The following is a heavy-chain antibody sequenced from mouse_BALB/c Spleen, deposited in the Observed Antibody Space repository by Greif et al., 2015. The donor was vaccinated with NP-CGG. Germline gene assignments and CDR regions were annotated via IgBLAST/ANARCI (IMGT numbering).Heavy chain of an antibody. CDR3: ARTHYYGYAMDY. V-gene: IGHV1-69*02. CDR2: IDPSDSYT. D-gene: IGHD1-2*01. Sequence: QVQLQQSGAELVKPGASVKLSCKASGYTFTSYWMHWVKQRPGQGLEWIGEIDPSDSYTNYNQKFKGKATLTVDKSSSTAYMQLSSLTSEDSAVYYCARTHYYGYAMDYWGQGTSVTVSS. J-gene: IGHJ4*01. CDR1: GYTFTSYW.